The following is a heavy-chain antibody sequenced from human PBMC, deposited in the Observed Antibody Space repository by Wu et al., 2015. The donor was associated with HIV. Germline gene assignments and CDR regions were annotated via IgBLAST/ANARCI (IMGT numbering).Heavy chain of an antibody. J-gene: IGHJ4*02. CDR1: RYTFTSFG. CDR2: ISGYNGNT. Sequence: QVQLVQSGAEVKKPGASVKVSCKASRYTFTSFGISWVRQAPGQGLEWMGWISGYNGNTNYAQKYQGRVTMTTDTSTSTAYMELRSLRSDDTAVYYCARDLVDIVATTGGDYWGQGTLVTVSS. D-gene: IGHD5-12*01. CDR3: ARDLVDIVATTGGDY. V-gene: IGHV1-18*01.